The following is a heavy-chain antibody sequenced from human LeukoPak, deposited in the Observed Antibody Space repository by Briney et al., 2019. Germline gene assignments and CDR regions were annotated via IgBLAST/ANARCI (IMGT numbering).Heavy chain of an antibody. D-gene: IGHD2-21*01. CDR1: GLNFNTYD. CDR3: AKDFRIGYSAHFDY. J-gene: IGHJ4*02. CDR2: FGTRHTHI. Sequence: GGSLRLSCVGSGLNFNTYDLTWVRQAPGKGLEWVALFGTRHTHIFYADSVEGRFAISRDNSKNTVYLQMNSLRVEDAAVYYCAKDFRIGYSAHFDYWGQGALVTVSS. V-gene: IGHV3-23*01.